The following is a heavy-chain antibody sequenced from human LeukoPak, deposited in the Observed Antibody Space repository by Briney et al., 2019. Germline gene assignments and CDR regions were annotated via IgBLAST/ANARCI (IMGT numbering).Heavy chain of an antibody. CDR3: ARGGYSSSWYVRGPPFDP. J-gene: IGHJ5*02. V-gene: IGHV1-8*01. D-gene: IGHD6-13*01. Sequence: ASVKVSCKASGYTFTSYDIKWVRQATGQGLEWMGWMNPNSGNTGYAQKFQGRVTMTRNTSISTAYMELSSLRSEDTAVYYCARGGYSSSWYVRGPPFDPWGQGTLVTVSS. CDR2: MNPNSGNT. CDR1: GYTFTSYD.